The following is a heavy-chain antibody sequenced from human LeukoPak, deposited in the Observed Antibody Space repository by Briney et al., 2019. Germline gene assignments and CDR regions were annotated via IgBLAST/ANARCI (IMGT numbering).Heavy chain of an antibody. V-gene: IGHV3-30*02. CDR2: ILYDGSNK. J-gene: IGHJ6*03. CDR3: AKAGRGSTSYYYYMDV. D-gene: IGHD6-6*01. Sequence: GGSLRLSCAASGFTFSSYGVHWVRQAPGKGLEWVAFILYDGSNKYYADSVKGRFTISRDNSKNTLFLQMNSLRPEDTAIYYCAKAGRGSTSYYYYMDVWGKGTAVTVSS. CDR1: GFTFSSYG.